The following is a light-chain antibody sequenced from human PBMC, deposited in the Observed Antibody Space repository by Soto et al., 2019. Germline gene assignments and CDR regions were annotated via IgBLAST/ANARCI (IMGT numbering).Light chain of an antibody. CDR1: QSVRSC. CDR2: DAS. V-gene: IGKV3-11*01. CDR3: QQRNSWPPLYT. Sequence: EIVLTQSPVTLSLSPGERATLSCRASQSVRSCLAWYQQKPGQAPRLLIYDASNRATGIPSRFSGSGSGTDFTVTISSLEPEDIAICYCQQRNSWPPLYTFGQATKLSIK. J-gene: IGKJ2*01.